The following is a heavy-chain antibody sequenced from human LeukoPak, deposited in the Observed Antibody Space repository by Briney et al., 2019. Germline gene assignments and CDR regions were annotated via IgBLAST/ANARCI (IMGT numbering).Heavy chain of an antibody. CDR1: GDSISSSYW. Sequence: SGTLSLTYAVSGDSISSSYWWSWVRQPPGKGLEWIGEIYHSGSTNYNPSLKSRVTISVDKSKNQFSLKLTSVTAADTAVYYCARDPLTGASPDAFDIWGQGTMVSVSS. V-gene: IGHV4-4*02. J-gene: IGHJ3*02. D-gene: IGHD7-27*01. CDR2: IYHSGST. CDR3: ARDPLTGASPDAFDI.